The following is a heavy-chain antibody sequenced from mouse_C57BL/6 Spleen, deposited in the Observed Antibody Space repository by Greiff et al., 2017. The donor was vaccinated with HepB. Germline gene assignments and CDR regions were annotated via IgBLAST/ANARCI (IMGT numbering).Heavy chain of an antibody. CDR2: IDPSDSYT. CDR1: GYTFTSYW. Sequence: QVQLQQPGAELVRPGTSVKLSCKASGYTFTSYWMHWVKQRPGQGLEWIGVIDPSDSYTNYNQKFKGKATLTVDTSSSTAYMQLSSLTSEDSAVYYCARRGLLGYAMDYWGQGTSVTVSS. J-gene: IGHJ4*01. D-gene: IGHD2-1*01. V-gene: IGHV1-59*01. CDR3: ARRGLLGYAMDY.